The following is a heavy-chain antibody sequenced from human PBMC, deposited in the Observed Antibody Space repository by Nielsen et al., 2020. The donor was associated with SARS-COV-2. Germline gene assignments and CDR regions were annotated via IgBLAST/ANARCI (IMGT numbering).Heavy chain of an antibody. CDR3: ARLRRIAHDY. J-gene: IGHJ4*02. D-gene: IGHD2-21*01. CDR2: IDPSDSYT. CDR1: GYSFTSYW. V-gene: IGHV5-10-1*01. Sequence: KVSCKGSGYSFTSYWISWVRQMPGKGLEWMGRIDPSDSYTNYSPSFQGHVTISADKSISTAYLQWSSLKASDTAMYYCARLRRIAHDYWGQGTLVTVSS.